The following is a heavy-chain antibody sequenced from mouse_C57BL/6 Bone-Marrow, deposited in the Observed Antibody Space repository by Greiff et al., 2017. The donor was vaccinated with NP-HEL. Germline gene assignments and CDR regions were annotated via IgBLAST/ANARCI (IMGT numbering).Heavy chain of an antibody. Sequence: VQLQQPGAELVRPGTSVKLSCKASGYTLTSYWMHWVKQRPGQGLEWIGVIDPSDSYTNYNQKFKGKATLTVDTSSSTAYMQLSSLTSEDSAVYYCARYYYGSRFDYWGQGTTLTVSS. CDR3: ARYYYGSRFDY. J-gene: IGHJ2*01. D-gene: IGHD1-1*01. CDR1: GYTLTSYW. CDR2: IDPSDSYT. V-gene: IGHV1-59*01.